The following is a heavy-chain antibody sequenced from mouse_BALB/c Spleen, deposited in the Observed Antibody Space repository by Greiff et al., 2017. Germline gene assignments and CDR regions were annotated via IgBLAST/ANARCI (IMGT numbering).Heavy chain of an antibody. CDR2: INPYNGGT. CDR1: GYSFTGYT. CDR3: ARLYGSSFRGYAMDY. D-gene: IGHD1-1*01. V-gene: IGHV1-18*01. J-gene: IGHJ4*01. Sequence: EVQVVESGPELVKPGASIKISCKASGYSFTGYTMNWVKQSHGKNLEWIGLINPYNGGTSYNQKFKGKATLTVDKSSSTAYMELLSLTSEDSAVYYCARLYGSSFRGYAMDYWGQGTSVTVSS.